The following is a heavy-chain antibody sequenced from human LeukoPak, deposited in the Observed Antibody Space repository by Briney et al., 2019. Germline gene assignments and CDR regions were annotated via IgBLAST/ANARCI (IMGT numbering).Heavy chain of an antibody. CDR3: ARLLRNYDLLTGYLYYYYMDV. D-gene: IGHD3-9*01. CDR2: IYYSGST. CDR1: GGSISSYY. V-gene: IGHV4-59*01. J-gene: IGHJ6*03. Sequence: SETLSLTCTVSGGSISSYYWSWIRQPPGKGLEWIGYIYYSGSTNYNPSLKSRVTISVDTSKNQFSLKLSSVTAADTAVYYCARLLRNYDLLTGYLYYYYMDVWGKGTTVTISS.